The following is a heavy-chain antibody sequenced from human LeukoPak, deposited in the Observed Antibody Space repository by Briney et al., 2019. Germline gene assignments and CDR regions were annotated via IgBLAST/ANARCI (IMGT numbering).Heavy chain of an antibody. D-gene: IGHD3-10*01. CDR1: GGSISSGDYY. CDR2: ISYSGST. J-gene: IGHJ4*02. V-gene: IGHV4-30-4*08. Sequence: SETLSLTCTVSGGSISSGDYYWSWIRQPPGKGLEWVGYISYSGSTYYNPSLKSRLTISVDTSKNQFSLKLSSVTAADTAVYYCARDATGDDVGGGGLFDSWGQGTLVTVSS. CDR3: ARDATGDDVGGGGLFDS.